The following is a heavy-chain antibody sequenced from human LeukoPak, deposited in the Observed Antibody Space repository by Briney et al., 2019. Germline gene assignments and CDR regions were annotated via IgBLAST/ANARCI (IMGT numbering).Heavy chain of an antibody. CDR3: ARTYCSGGGCLGSFDY. V-gene: IGHV5-51*01. CDR1: GYTFNTHW. Sequence: GGSLKISCKGSGYTFNTHWIGWVRQMPGKGLGWMGIIYPGDSNTRYSPSFQGQVTISVDKSIPTAYLQWTTLEASDTAMYYCARTYCSGGGCLGSFDYWGHGTLVTVSS. CDR2: IYPGDSNT. J-gene: IGHJ4*01. D-gene: IGHD2-15*01.